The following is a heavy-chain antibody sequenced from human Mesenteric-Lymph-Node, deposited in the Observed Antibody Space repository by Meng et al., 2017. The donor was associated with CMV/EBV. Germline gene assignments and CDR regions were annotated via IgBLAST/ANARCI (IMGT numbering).Heavy chain of an antibody. CDR3: AKFSATGGYYYGMDV. J-gene: IGHJ6*02. CDR1: GASISSYY. Sequence: SETLSLTCTVSGASISSYYWTWIRQPPGKGLEWIGCIYYSGYSNYNPSLESRVTISVDTSKRQFSLRLYSVTAADTAVYYCAKFSATGGYYYGMDVWGQGTTVTVSS. CDR2: IYYSGYS. D-gene: IGHD3-3*01. V-gene: IGHV4-59*01.